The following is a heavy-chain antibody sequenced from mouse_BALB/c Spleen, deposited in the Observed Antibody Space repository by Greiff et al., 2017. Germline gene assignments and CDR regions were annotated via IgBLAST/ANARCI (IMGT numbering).Heavy chain of an antibody. CDR1: GYTFTSYT. Sequence: LVESGAELAKPGASVKMSCKASGYTFTSYTMHWVKQRPGQGLEWIGYINPSSGYTEYNQKFKDKTTLTADKSSSTAYMQLSSLTSEDSAVYYCARDGNYAWFAYWGQGTLVTVSA. V-gene: IGHV1-4*02. D-gene: IGHD2-1*01. CDR2: INPSSGYT. CDR3: ARDGNYAWFAY. J-gene: IGHJ3*01.